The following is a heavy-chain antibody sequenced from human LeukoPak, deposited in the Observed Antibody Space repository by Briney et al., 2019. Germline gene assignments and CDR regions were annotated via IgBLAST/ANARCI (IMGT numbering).Heavy chain of an antibody. CDR3: ARDWSGGSTYADY. CDR2: INPDSGGT. CDR1: GYTFTSYY. Sequence: GASVKVSCKASGYTFTSYYIHWVRQAPGQGLEWMGWINPDSGGTNYAQKFQGRVTMTRDTSITTGYMELSRLRSDDTAVYHCARDWSGGSTYADYWGQGTLVTVSS. V-gene: IGHV1-2*02. J-gene: IGHJ4*02. D-gene: IGHD2-15*01.